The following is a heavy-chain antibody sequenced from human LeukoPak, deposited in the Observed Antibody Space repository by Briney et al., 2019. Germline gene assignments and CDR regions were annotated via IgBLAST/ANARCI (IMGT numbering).Heavy chain of an antibody. Sequence: SETLSLTCAVYGGSFSGYYWSWIRQPPGKGLEWIGEINHSGSTNYNPSLKSRVTISVDTSKNQFSLKLSSVTAADTAVYYCARITGGGFDYWGQGTLVTVS. V-gene: IGHV4-34*01. J-gene: IGHJ4*02. CDR1: GGSFSGYY. D-gene: IGHD3-16*01. CDR2: INHSGST. CDR3: ARITGGGFDY.